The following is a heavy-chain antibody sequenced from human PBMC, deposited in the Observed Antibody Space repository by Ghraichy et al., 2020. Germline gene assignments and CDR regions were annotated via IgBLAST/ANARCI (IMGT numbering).Heavy chain of an antibody. D-gene: IGHD6-6*01. CDR2: ISSSSSYI. Sequence: GGSLRLSCAASGFTFSSYSMNWVRQAPGKGLEWVSSISSSSSYIYYADSVKGRFTISRDNAKNSLYLQMNSLRAEDTAVYYCARDLVAARPPSMDVWGKGTTVTVSS. CDR1: GFTFSSYS. J-gene: IGHJ6*03. V-gene: IGHV3-21*01. CDR3: ARDLVAARPPSMDV.